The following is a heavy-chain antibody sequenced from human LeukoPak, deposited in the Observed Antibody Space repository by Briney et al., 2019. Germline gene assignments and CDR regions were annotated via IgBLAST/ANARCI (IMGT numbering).Heavy chain of an antibody. CDR1: GGSISTGGYS. J-gene: IGHJ5*02. CDR3: ATYKAGDINWFDP. V-gene: IGHV4-31*03. D-gene: IGHD2-21*01. CDR2: IYYNWTT. Sequence: SETLSLTCTVSGGSISTGGYSWSWIRQRPGKGLQWIGYIYYNWTTQYNPSLRSRLGISMDMSKNQFSLKLRSVTAADTAIYYCATYKAGDINWFDPWGQGIPVTVSS.